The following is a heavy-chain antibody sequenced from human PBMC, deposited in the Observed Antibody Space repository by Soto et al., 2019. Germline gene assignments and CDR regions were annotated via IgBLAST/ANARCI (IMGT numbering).Heavy chain of an antibody. CDR2: IWYDGSNK. J-gene: IGHJ6*03. V-gene: IGHV3-33*01. CDR1: GFIFNEYG. Sequence: GGSLRLSCAASGFIFNEYGMHWVRQAPGKGLEWVAVIWYDGSNKYYAKSVKGRFTISRDNSENTLYLQMGSLRAEDMALYYCARRGYGSRWPNVYMDVWGKGTTVTVSS. CDR3: ARRGYGSRWPNVYMDV. D-gene: IGHD6-13*01.